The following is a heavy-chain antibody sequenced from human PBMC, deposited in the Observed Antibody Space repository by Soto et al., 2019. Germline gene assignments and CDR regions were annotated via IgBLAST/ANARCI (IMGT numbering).Heavy chain of an antibody. CDR3: ARLRSPGSYSWFGP. Sequence: SETLSLTCAVYGGSFSGYYWSWIRQPPGKGLEWIGEINHSGSTNYNPSLKSRVTISVDTSKNQFSLKLSSVTAADTAVYYCARLRSPGSYSWFGPWGQGTLVTVSS. CDR1: GGSFSGYY. V-gene: IGHV4-34*01. D-gene: IGHD3-10*01. CDR2: INHSGST. J-gene: IGHJ5*02.